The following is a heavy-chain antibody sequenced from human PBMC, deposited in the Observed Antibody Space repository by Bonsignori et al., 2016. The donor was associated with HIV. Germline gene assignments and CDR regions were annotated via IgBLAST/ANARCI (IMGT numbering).Heavy chain of an antibody. V-gene: IGHV3-9*01. CDR2: ISWNSGSI. CDR1: GFTFEDYA. J-gene: IGHJ4*02. D-gene: IGHD3-22*01. Sequence: EVQLVESGGGLVQPGRSLRLSCAASGFTFEDYAMHWVRQAPGKGLEWVSGISWNSGSIGYADSVKGRFTISRDNAKNSLYLQMNSLRAEDTALYYCAKTHDSSGYYFGYFDNWASEPWSPSP. CDR3: AKTHDSSGYYFGYFDN.